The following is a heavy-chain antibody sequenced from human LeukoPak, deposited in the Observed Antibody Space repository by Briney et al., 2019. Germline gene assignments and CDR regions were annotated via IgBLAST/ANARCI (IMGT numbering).Heavy chain of an antibody. D-gene: IGHD3-10*01. J-gene: IGHJ6*03. CDR2: INPNSGGT. Sequence: ASVKVSCKASGYTFTGYYMHWVRQAPGQGLEWIGWINPNSGGTNYAQKFQGRVTMTRDTSISTAYMELSRLRSDDTAVYYCARGSDYYYYMDVWGKETTVTVSS. CDR1: GYTFTGYY. V-gene: IGHV1-2*02. CDR3: ARGSDYYYYMDV.